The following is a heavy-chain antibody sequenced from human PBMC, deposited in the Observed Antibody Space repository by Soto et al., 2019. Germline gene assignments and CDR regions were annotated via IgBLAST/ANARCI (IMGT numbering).Heavy chain of an antibody. D-gene: IGHD2-15*01. CDR2: INAGNGNT. V-gene: IGHV1-3*01. Sequence: ASVKVSCKASGCTFSSYAISWVRQAPGQRLEWMGWINAGNGNTKYSQKFQGRVTITRDTSASTAYMDLSSLRSEDTAVYYCARGPGGPDGPGDYWGQGTLVTVSS. CDR1: GCTFSSYA. J-gene: IGHJ4*02. CDR3: ARGPGGPDGPGDY.